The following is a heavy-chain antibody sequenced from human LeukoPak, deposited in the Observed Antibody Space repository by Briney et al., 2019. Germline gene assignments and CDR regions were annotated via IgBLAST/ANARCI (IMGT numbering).Heavy chain of an antibody. D-gene: IGHD3-10*01. CDR1: GFPFSNCG. J-gene: IGHJ4*02. CDR2: ISYDGSSK. CDR3: AKDFGARNDY. V-gene: IGHV3-30*18. Sequence: GGSLRLSCAASGFPFSNCGMHWVRQAPGKGLGWVAVISYDGSSKYYADSVKGRFTISRDNTKNTLYLQMNSLRGEDTAVYYCAKDFGARNDYWGQGTLVTVSS.